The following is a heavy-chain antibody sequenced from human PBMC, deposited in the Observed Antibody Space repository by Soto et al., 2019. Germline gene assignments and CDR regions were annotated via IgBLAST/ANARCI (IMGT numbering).Heavy chain of an antibody. CDR3: ARSVFP. CDR1: GGSISTGGYY. CDR2: FYYSGST. Sequence: QVQLQESGPGLVKPSQTLSLTCTVSGGSISTGGYYWNWIRQHPGKGLEWIGYFYYSGSTHYNPSLKRRVTISVNTSKNQFSLKLSSVTAADTAVYYCARSVFPWGQGTLVTVSS. V-gene: IGHV4-31*03. J-gene: IGHJ5*02.